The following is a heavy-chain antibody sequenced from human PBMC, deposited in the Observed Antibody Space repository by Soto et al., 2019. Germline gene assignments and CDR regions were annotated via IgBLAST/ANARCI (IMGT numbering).Heavy chain of an antibody. J-gene: IGHJ3*02. CDR2: ISDSGSVT. CDR1: GFTFSTSY. Sequence: QVQLVDSGGGLVKPGGSLSLSCAASGFTFSTSYRTWIRKAPGKGLEWISYISDSGSVTYYADSVQGRFSISRDNAKNSLFLEMNDLRVDDTAVYYCARCLLGVGDPFDIWGQGTMVTVSS. CDR3: ARCLLGVGDPFDI. D-gene: IGHD2-15*01. V-gene: IGHV3-11*01.